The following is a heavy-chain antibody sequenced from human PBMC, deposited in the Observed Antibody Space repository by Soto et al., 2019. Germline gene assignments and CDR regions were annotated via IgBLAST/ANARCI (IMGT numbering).Heavy chain of an antibody. CDR3: ARLVATTYYYYYGMDV. D-gene: IGHD5-12*01. CDR2: INHSGST. J-gene: IGHJ6*02. CDR1: GGSFSGYY. V-gene: IGHV4-34*01. Sequence: SETLSLTCAVYGGSFSGYYWTWIRQPPGTGLEWIGEINHSGSTNYNPSLKSRVTISVDTSKNQFSLKLSSVTAADTAVYYCARLVATTYYYYYGMDVWGHGTTVTVSS.